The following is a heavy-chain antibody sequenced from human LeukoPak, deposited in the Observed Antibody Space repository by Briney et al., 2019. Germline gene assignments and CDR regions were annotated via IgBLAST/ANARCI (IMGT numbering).Heavy chain of an antibody. V-gene: IGHV3-48*04. CDR3: ARDRDGDYYYYYMDV. CDR2: ISPSSTRI. D-gene: IGHD3-10*01. CDR1: GFTFSSYD. J-gene: IGHJ6*03. Sequence: GGSLRLSCAASGFTFSSYDMNWVRQAPGKGLEWVSYISPSSTRIDYAASVRGRFTISRDNAKRSLYLQMSSLRAEDTAVYYCARDRDGDYYYYYMDVWGKGTTVTVSS.